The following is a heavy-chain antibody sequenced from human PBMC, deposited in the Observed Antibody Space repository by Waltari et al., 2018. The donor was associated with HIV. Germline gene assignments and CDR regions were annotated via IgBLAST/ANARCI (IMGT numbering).Heavy chain of an antibody. CDR2: IVVGSGNT. CDR3: AVSAFRSSTSFDAFDI. CDR1: GFTFTSSA. Sequence: QMQLVQSGPEVKKPGTSVKVSCKASGFTFTSSAMQWVRQARGQRLEWIGWIVVGSGNTNYAQKFQERVTITRDMSTSTAYMELSSLRSEDTAVYYCAVSAFRSSTSFDAFDIWGQGTMVTVSS. D-gene: IGHD6-6*01. J-gene: IGHJ3*02. V-gene: IGHV1-58*02.